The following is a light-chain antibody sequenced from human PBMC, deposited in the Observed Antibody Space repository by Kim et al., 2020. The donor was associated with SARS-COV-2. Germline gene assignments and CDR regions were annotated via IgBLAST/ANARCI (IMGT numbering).Light chain of an antibody. J-gene: IGLJ3*02. CDR3: SSYTSSSTWV. V-gene: IGLV2-14*04. CDR1: SSDVGGYNY. CDR2: DVS. Sequence: GQSLTISCTGTSSDVGGYNYVSWYQRRPGKAPKLMIYDVSKRPSGVSNRFSGSKSGNTASLTISGLQAEDEADYYCSSYTSSSTWVFGGGTQLTVL.